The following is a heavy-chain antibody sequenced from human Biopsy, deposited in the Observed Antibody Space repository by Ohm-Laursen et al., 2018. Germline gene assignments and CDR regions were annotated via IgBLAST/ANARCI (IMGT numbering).Heavy chain of an antibody. V-gene: IGHV4-59*02. Sequence: SETLSLTCTVSGDSVTKYYWSWIRQPPGKGLGWIGHIYYSGRTNYNPSLQSRVSISVDTSRNQVSLTLSSVTAADTAVYYCARDSGILNYGNFKYYHYYGMDVWGQGTKVTVSS. CDR2: IYYSGRT. J-gene: IGHJ6*02. D-gene: IGHD4-11*01. CDR3: ARDSGILNYGNFKYYHYYGMDV. CDR1: GDSVTKYY.